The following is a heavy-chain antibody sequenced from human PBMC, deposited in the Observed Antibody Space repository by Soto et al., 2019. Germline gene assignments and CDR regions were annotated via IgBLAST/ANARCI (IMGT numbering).Heavy chain of an antibody. V-gene: IGHV3-23*01. Sequence: EVQLLESGGGLIQPGGSLRLSCEASGFTFSNYGMTWVRLAPGQGLEWVSTISGCGGRTFYADPVKGRFTISRDNSKNTLYLQMNSLRAEDTAVYYCAKEMIASTLADFFDYWGQGTLVTVSS. CDR1: GFTFSNYG. J-gene: IGHJ4*02. CDR2: ISGCGGRT. CDR3: AKEMIASTLADFFDY. D-gene: IGHD2-21*01.